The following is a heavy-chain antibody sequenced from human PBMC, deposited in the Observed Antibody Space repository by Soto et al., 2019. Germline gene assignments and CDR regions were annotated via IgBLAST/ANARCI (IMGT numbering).Heavy chain of an antibody. Sequence: SETLSLICAVYGGSFSGFYWSWIRQPPGKGLEWIGEINHSGSTNYNPSLKSRVTISVDTSKNQFSLKLSSVTAADTAVYYCARGLGGSGSYYTRYYYYYMDVWDEGTTVTVSS. J-gene: IGHJ6*03. D-gene: IGHD3-10*01. CDR1: GGSFSGFY. CDR2: INHSGST. V-gene: IGHV4-34*01. CDR3: ARGLGGSGSYYTRYYYYYMDV.